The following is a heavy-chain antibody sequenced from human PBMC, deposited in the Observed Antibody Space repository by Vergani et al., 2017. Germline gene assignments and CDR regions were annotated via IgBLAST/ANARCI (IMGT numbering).Heavy chain of an antibody. D-gene: IGHD5/OR15-5a*01. CDR1: GFTFNHYA. CDR2: ISGSGGST. Sequence: EVQLLESGGDLVQPGGSLRLSCAASGFTFNHYAMNWVRQAPGKGLEWVSGISGSGGSTYYAGSVKGRFTISRDSSKNTLYLQMNSLSAGDTAVYYCAKANHRKSVYDYLYYDHAMDVWGKGTTVTFSS. J-gene: IGHJ6*04. CDR3: AKANHRKSVYDYLYYDHAMDV. V-gene: IGHV3-23*01.